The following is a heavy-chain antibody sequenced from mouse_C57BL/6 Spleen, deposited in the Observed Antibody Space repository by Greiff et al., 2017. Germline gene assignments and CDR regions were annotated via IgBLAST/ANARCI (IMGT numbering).Heavy chain of an antibody. Sequence: QVQLKQPGAELVMPGASVKLSCKASGYTFTSYWMHWVKQRPGQGLEWIGEIVPSDSYTNYNQKFKGKSTLTVDKSSSTAYMQLSSLTSEDSAVYYCARGYSNYDAMDYWGQGTSVTVSS. V-gene: IGHV1-69*01. J-gene: IGHJ4*01. CDR2: IVPSDSYT. D-gene: IGHD2-5*01. CDR1: GYTFTSYW. CDR3: ARGYSNYDAMDY.